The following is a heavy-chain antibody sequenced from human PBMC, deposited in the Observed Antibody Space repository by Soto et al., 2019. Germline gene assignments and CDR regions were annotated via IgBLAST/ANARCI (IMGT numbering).Heavy chain of an antibody. D-gene: IGHD2-15*01. CDR2: SYYSGST. V-gene: IGHV4-59*01. CDR3: ARGWYCSGGSCYNDY. Sequence: TSETLSLTCTVSGGSISDYYWSWIRQPPGKGLEWIGYSYYSGSTNYNPSLKSRVTILVDTSKNQLSLKLSSVTAADTAVYYCARGWYCSGGSCYNDYWGQGTLVTVSS. CDR1: GGSISDYY. J-gene: IGHJ4*02.